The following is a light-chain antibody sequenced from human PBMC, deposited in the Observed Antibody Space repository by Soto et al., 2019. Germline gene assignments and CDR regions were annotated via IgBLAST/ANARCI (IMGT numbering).Light chain of an antibody. CDR1: SSDVGYSNF. V-gene: IGLV2-14*03. Sequence: QSVLTQPASVSGSPGQSITISCIGTSSDVGYSNFVSWYQHHPGKAPKLMIYDVSNRPSGVSNHFSGSKSGNTASLTISGLQAEDEADYYCSSYTSSGTRVFGGGTKLTVL. J-gene: IGLJ2*01. CDR2: DVS. CDR3: SSYTSSGTRV.